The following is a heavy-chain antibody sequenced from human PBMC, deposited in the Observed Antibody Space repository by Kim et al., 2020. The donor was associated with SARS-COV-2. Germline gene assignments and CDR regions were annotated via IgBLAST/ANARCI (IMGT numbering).Heavy chain of an antibody. D-gene: IGHD6-6*01. CDR2: VYSSGST. J-gene: IGHJ6*02. V-gene: IGHV4-4*07. Sequence: SETLSLTCTVSGGSISSHYWSWIRQPAGKGLEWIGRVYSSGSTNCTPSPRSRVTMSVDTSKNQFSLTLRSVTAADTAADYCARSASSSSSRYGMDVWGQG. CDR1: GGSISSHY. CDR3: ARSASSSSSRYGMDV.